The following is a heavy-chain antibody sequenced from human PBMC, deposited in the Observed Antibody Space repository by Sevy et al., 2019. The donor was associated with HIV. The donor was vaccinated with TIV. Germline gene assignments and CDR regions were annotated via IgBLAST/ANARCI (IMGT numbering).Heavy chain of an antibody. CDR2: IWYDGSQK. CDR1: GFPFSSFA. J-gene: IGHJ4*02. V-gene: IGHV3-33*01. Sequence: GGSLRLSCSASGFPFSSFAMHWVRHAPGKGLEWVALIWYDGSQKYFADSLKGRLTISRDNSKNTLFLQMNSLRAEDTAVYYCARPILGVTTSTYFDSWGQGTLVTVSS. D-gene: IGHD1-26*01. CDR3: ARPILGVTTSTYFDS.